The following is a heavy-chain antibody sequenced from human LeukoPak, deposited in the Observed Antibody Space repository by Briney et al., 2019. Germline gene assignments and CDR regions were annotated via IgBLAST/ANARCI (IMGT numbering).Heavy chain of an antibody. J-gene: IGHJ4*02. CDR2: ISSGSSYI. CDR1: GFTFSSYS. V-gene: IGHV3-21*04. CDR3: ARDGGDCSGDSCYVDY. Sequence: GGSLRLSCVVSGFTFSSYSMNWVRQAPGKGLEWVSIISSGSSYIHYADSVKGRFTISRDNAKNSLYLQMNSLRAEDTALYYCARDGGDCSGDSCYVDYWGQGTLVTVSS. D-gene: IGHD2-15*01.